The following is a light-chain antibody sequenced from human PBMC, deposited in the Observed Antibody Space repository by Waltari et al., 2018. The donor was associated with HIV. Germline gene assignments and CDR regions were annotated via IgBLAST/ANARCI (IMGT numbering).Light chain of an antibody. Sequence: VVVTQSPLPLLVSPGRQASISCSSSQSLVYSDGNTYLNWFHQRPGQSPRRLIYKVSNRDSGVPDRFSGSGSGTDFTLKISRVEAEDVGVYYCMQGTHWPITFGQGTRLEIK. V-gene: IGKV2-30*01. CDR1: QSLVYSDGNTY. CDR2: KVS. J-gene: IGKJ5*01. CDR3: MQGTHWPIT.